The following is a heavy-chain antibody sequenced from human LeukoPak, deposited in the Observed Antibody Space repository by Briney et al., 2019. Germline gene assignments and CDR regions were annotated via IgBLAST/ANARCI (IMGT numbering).Heavy chain of an antibody. J-gene: IGHJ4*02. D-gene: IGHD2-2*01. Sequence: PGRSLRLSCTASGFTFGDYAMSWVRQAPGKGLEWVANIKQDGSEKYYVDSVKGRFTISRDNAKNSLYLQMNSLRAEDTAVYYCARDQRYCSSSSCPWEPFDYWGQGTLVTVSS. V-gene: IGHV3-7*05. CDR1: GFTFGDYA. CDR3: ARDQRYCSSSSCPWEPFDY. CDR2: IKQDGSEK.